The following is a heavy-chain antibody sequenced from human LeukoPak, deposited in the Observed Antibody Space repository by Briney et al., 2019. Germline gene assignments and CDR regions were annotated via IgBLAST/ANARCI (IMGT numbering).Heavy chain of an antibody. D-gene: IGHD4-17*01. CDR1: GFTFSSYS. CDR2: IRSSSSYI. Sequence: GGSLRLSCVVSGFTFSSYSMYWVRQAPGKGLEWVSSIRSSSSYIYYADSVKGRFIISRDNAKNSLHLQMNSLRAEDTAVYYCARDQYGDYVFDYWGQGTLVTVSS. J-gene: IGHJ4*02. V-gene: IGHV3-21*01. CDR3: ARDQYGDYVFDY.